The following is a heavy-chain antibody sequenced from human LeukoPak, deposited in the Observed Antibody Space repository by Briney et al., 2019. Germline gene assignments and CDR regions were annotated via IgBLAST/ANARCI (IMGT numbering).Heavy chain of an antibody. J-gene: IGHJ4*02. CDR2: IKSKTDGGTT. Sequence: GGSLRLSCAASGFTFSNAWMSWVRQAPGKGLEWVGRIKSKTDGGTTDYAAPVKGRVTISRDASKHTLDLQMNSLNIEETAVYYCTTQQQLEGLFDYWGQGTLVNVSS. D-gene: IGHD6-13*01. V-gene: IGHV3-15*01. CDR1: GFTFSNAW. CDR3: TTQQQLEGLFDY.